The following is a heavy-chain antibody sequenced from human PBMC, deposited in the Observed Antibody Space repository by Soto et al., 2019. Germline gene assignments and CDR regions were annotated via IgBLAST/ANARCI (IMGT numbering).Heavy chain of an antibody. CDR1: GGSISSYY. CDR3: ARAPRGNYGYPSHFDY. CDR2: IYYSGST. J-gene: IGHJ4*02. V-gene: IGHV4-59*01. Sequence: ASETLSLTCTVSGGSISSYYWSWIRQPPGKGLEWIGYIYYSGSTNYNPSLKSRVTISVDTSKNQFSLKLSSVTAADTAVYYCARAPRGNYGYPSHFDYWGQGTLVTVS. D-gene: IGHD3-10*01.